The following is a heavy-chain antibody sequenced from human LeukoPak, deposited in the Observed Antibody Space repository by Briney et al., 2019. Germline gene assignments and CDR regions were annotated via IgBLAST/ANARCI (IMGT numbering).Heavy chain of an antibody. D-gene: IGHD3-10*01. CDR2: IYYSGST. CDR3: ARDSGRSDFDY. V-gene: IGHV4-59*01. CDR1: GGSLSSYY. J-gene: IGHJ4*02. Sequence: SETLSLTCTVSGGSLSSYYWSWIRQPPGKGLEWIGYIYYSGSTNYNPSLKSRVTISVDTSKNQFSLKLSSVTAADTAVYYCARDSGRSDFDYWGQGTLVTVSS.